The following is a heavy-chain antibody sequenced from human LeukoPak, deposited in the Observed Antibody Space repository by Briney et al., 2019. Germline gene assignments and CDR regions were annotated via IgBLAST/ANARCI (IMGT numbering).Heavy chain of an antibody. CDR3: AKDRVGATLYFDC. Sequence: PGGSLRLSCAASGFTFSNYNMNWVRQAPGKGLEWVSSISSSSSYIYYADSVKGRFTISRDNAKNSLYLQMNSLRAEDTAVYYCAKDRVGATLYFDCWGQGTLVTVSS. CDR1: GFTFSNYN. J-gene: IGHJ4*02. V-gene: IGHV3-21*04. CDR2: ISSSSSYI. D-gene: IGHD1-26*01.